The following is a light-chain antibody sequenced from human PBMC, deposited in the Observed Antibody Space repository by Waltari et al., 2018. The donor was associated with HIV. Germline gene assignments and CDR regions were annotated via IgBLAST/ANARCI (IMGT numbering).Light chain of an antibody. V-gene: IGLV2-23*02. CDR3: CSYERSRIMV. Sequence: QSALTQPASVSACPGQSITLPCTGTSNDAGNYHLVFWYQQHPGKVPKLIIYEVNKRPSGASDRFSGSKSGYTASLTISGLQAEDEADYYCCSYERSRIMVVGGGTKLTVL. CDR2: EVN. J-gene: IGLJ2*01. CDR1: SNDAGNYHL.